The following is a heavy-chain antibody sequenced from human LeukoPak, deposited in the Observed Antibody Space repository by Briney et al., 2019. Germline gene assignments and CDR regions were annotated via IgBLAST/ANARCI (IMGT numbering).Heavy chain of an antibody. CDR3: ARDRDSSSWYPDGGFDP. V-gene: IGHV4-39*07. CDR1: GGSISSSSYY. CDR2: IYYSGST. J-gene: IGHJ5*02. D-gene: IGHD6-13*01. Sequence: RASETLSPTCTVSGGSISSSSYYWGWIRQPPGKGLEWIGSIYYSGSTYYNPSLKSRVTISVDTPKNQFSLKLSSVTAADTAVYYCARDRDSSSWYPDGGFDPWGQGTLVTVSS.